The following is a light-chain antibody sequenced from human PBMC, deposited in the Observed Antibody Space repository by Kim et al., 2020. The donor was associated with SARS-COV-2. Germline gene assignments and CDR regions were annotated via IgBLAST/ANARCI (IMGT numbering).Light chain of an antibody. Sequence: SYELTQPPSVSVSPGQTASITCSGDKLGDKYACWYQQKPGQSPVLVIYQDSKRPSGISERFSGSNSGNTATLTISGTQAVDEADYYCQAWDSNTYVVFGG. J-gene: IGLJ2*01. CDR2: QDS. V-gene: IGLV3-1*01. CDR3: QAWDSNTYVV. CDR1: KLGDKY.